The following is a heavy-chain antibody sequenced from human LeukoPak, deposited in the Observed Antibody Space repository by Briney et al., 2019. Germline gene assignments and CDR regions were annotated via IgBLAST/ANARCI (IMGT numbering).Heavy chain of an antibody. V-gene: IGHV4-39*01. Sequence: SETLSLTCTVSGGSISTSNYYWGWIRQPPGKGLEWIGNIFYSGSTNYNPSLKSRVTISVDTSKNQFSLKLSSVTAADTAVYHCASGDEFLDAFDIWGQGTVVTVSS. CDR3: ASGDEFLDAFDI. J-gene: IGHJ3*02. CDR1: GGSISTSNYY. D-gene: IGHD2-21*01. CDR2: IFYSGST.